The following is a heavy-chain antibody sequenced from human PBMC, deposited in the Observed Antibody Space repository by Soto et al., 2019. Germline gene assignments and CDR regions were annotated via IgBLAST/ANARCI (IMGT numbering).Heavy chain of an antibody. CDR1: GYTFTTYG. V-gene: IGHV1-18*01. D-gene: IGHD3-10*01. CDR2: INTHNGNT. J-gene: IGHJ6*02. Sequence: QVQLEQSAPEVKKPGASVKVSYKASGYTFTTYGISWVRQAPGQRLEWLGWINTHNGNTNYAQNLQGRVIMTADTSTNTAYLELRSLRSDDTAIYYCTREGSAPYYYYGMDAWGQGTTVTVSS. CDR3: TREGSAPYYYYGMDA.